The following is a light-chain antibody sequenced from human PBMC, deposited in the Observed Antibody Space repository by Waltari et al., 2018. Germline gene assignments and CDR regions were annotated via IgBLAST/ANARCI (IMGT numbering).Light chain of an antibody. V-gene: IGKV1-33*01. CDR3: QQYHNLPAT. CDR2: DAA. Sequence: TQSPSSLSASVGDRVTITCQASQDISNSLNWYQQKPGKAPKVLIYDAANLESGVPSRFSGSGFGTDFTFTISSLQPEDLATYFCQQYHNLPATFGGGTKVESK. CDR1: QDISNS. J-gene: IGKJ4*01.